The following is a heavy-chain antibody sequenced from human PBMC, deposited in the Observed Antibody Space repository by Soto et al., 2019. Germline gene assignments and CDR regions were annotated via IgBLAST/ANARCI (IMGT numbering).Heavy chain of an antibody. D-gene: IGHD1-7*01. V-gene: IGHV1-58*01. CDR3: AANGVTGTSPRFDP. J-gene: IGHJ5*02. Sequence: SVKVSCKASGFTFTSSAVQWVRPARGQRLEWIGWIVVGSGNTNYAQKFQERVTITRDMSTSTAYMELSSLRSEDTAVYYCAANGVTGTSPRFDPWGQGTLVTVSS. CDR2: IVVGSGNT. CDR1: GFTFTSSA.